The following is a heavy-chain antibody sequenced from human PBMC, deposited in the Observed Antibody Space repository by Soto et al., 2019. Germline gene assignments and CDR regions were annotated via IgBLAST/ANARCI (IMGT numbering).Heavy chain of an antibody. CDR2: ISAYNGNT. CDR1: GYTFTSYG. Sequence: ASVKVSCKASGYTFTSYGISWVRQAPGQGLEWMGWISAYNGNTNYAQKLQGRVTITRDTSASTAYMELSSLRSEDTAVYYCARAVAVPADFDYWGPGTLVTVSS. CDR3: ARAVAVPADFDY. V-gene: IGHV1-18*01. J-gene: IGHJ4*02. D-gene: IGHD6-19*01.